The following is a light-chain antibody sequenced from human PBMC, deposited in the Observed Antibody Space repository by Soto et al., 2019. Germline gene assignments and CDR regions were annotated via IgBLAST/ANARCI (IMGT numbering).Light chain of an antibody. V-gene: IGLV2-8*01. CDR3: SSYAGTHIV. J-gene: IGLJ1*01. CDR2: VVS. Sequence: QCALAQPPSASGSPGQSVTISCTGTSSDVGGYDDVSWYQQHPGKAPKLMIYVVSKRPSGVPDRFSGSKSGHTASLTVSGLQAEDEADYYCSSYAGTHIVFGTGTKVTVL. CDR1: SSDVGGYDD.